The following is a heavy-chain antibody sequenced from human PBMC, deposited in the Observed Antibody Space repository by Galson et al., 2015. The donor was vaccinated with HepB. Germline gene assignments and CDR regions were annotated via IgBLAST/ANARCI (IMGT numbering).Heavy chain of an antibody. Sequence: SVKVSCKASGYTFTNYAIQWVRQAPGQRLEWMGWINAGNGYTKNSQTFQGRVTITRDTSASTAYMELGSLRSGDTAVYYCARGGYYDYVWGSFRTYCFDCWGQGTLVTVSS. J-gene: IGHJ4*02. CDR3: ARGGYYDYVWGSFRTYCFDC. CDR1: GYTFTNYA. D-gene: IGHD3-16*01. V-gene: IGHV1-3*01. CDR2: INAGNGYT.